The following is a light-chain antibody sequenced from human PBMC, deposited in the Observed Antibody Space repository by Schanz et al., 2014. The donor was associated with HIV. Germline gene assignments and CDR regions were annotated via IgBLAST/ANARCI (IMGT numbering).Light chain of an antibody. CDR2: DVS. CDR1: SSDVGDYDY. J-gene: IGLJ2*01. Sequence: QSVLTQPASVSGSPGQSITISCTGTSSDVGDYDYVSWYQQHPAKAPKVIIYDVSNRPSGVSNRFSGSKSGNTASLTISGLQAEDEAEYFCSSYTSSSPHVLFGGGTQLTVL. CDR3: SSYTSSSPHVL. V-gene: IGLV2-14*03.